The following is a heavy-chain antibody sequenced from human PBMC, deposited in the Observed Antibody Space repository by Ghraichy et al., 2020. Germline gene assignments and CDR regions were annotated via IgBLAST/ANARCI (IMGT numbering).Heavy chain of an antibody. V-gene: IGHV1-2*02. Sequence: ASVKVSCKASGYTFTGYYMHWVRQAPGQGLEWMGWINPNSGGTNYAQKFQGRVTMTRDTSISTAYMELSRLRSDDTAVYYCARGGPYYDILTGYYFPATTYNWFDPWGQGTLVTVAS. D-gene: IGHD3-9*01. J-gene: IGHJ5*02. CDR3: ARGGPYYDILTGYYFPATTYNWFDP. CDR2: INPNSGGT. CDR1: GYTFTGYY.